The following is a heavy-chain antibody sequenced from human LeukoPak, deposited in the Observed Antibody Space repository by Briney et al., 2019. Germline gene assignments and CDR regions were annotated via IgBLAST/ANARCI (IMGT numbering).Heavy chain of an antibody. CDR3: AVVDIVATRQRAYYFDY. CDR2: MNPNSGNT. Sequence: ASVKVSCKASGYTFTSYDINWVRQATGQGLEWMGWMNPNSGNTGYAQKFQGRVTITRNTSISTAYMELSSLRSEDTAVYYCAVVDIVATRQRAYYFDYWGQGTLVTVSS. D-gene: IGHD5-12*01. J-gene: IGHJ4*02. V-gene: IGHV1-8*03. CDR1: GYTFTSYD.